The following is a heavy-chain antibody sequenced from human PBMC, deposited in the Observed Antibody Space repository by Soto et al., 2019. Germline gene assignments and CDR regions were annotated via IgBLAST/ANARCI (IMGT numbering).Heavy chain of an antibody. Sequence: QVQLQESGPGLVKPSQTLSLNCSVSGVSINSGDYYWSWIRQHAGPDLEWIGYSFYGGTTFYNPSLKSRVTISIDASKNQFSLEMSSVTAADTAVYYCAKVRGHAFDIRGQGTMVTVSS. V-gene: IGHV4-31*03. CDR3: AKVRGHAFDI. CDR1: GVSINSGDYY. J-gene: IGHJ3*02. D-gene: IGHD3-10*01. CDR2: SFYGGTT.